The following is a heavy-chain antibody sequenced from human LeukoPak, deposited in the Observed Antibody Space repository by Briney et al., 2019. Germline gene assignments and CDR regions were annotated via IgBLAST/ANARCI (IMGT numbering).Heavy chain of an antibody. V-gene: IGHV3-20*04. CDR3: ARGKSSSWSYYYYYMDV. J-gene: IGHJ6*03. CDR2: INWNGGST. Sequence: GGSLRLSCAASGVTFDDYGMSWVRQAPGKGLEWVSGINWNGGSTGYADSVKGRFTISRDNAKNSLYLQMNSLRAEDTALYYCARGKSSSWSYYYYYMDVWGKGTTVTVSS. D-gene: IGHD6-13*01. CDR1: GVTFDDYG.